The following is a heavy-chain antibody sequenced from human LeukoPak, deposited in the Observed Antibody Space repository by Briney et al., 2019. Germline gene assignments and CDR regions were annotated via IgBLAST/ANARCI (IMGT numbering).Heavy chain of an antibody. D-gene: IGHD2-21*02. Sequence: GESLTLSCKTSGFTLSNYWMHWVRHAPGEGLVWVASSSGVGSNTHYADSVRGRFTISRDNGNNILSLHMNGLRADDAAVYFCARGRATEVPHYYDYFMDVWGTGTTVIVSS. CDR1: GFTLSNYW. CDR3: ARGRATEVPHYYDYFMDV. CDR2: SSGVGSNT. J-gene: IGHJ6*03. V-gene: IGHV3-74*01.